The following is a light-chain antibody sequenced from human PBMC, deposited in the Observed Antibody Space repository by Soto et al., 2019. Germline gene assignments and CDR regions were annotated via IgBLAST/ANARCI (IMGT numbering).Light chain of an antibody. J-gene: IGKJ1*01. V-gene: IGKV3-20*01. CDR2: GAS. Sequence: EIVLTQSPGTLSLSPGERATLSCRASQSVSSAYLAWYQQKPGQAPRLLMYGASTRATGIPDRFSGSGSGTDFTLTISRLEPEDFAVYYCLQYGTFPRTFGQGTKVDIK. CDR1: QSVSSAY. CDR3: LQYGTFPRT.